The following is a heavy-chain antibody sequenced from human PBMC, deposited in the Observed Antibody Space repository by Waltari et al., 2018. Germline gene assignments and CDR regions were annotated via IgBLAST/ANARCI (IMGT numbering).Heavy chain of an antibody. V-gene: IGHV1-69*01. CDR2: IIPIVGTA. D-gene: IGHD3-16*02. J-gene: IGHJ3*02. CDR3: ARGEGAFGGVIASIFGAFDI. Sequence: QVQLVQSGAEVKKPGASVKVSCKASGYTFTGYYMHWVRQAPGPGLEWMGGIIPIVGTANYAQKFQGRVTITTDESTSTAYMELSSLRSEDTAVYYCARGEGAFGGVIASIFGAFDIWGQGTMVTVSS. CDR1: GYTFTGYY.